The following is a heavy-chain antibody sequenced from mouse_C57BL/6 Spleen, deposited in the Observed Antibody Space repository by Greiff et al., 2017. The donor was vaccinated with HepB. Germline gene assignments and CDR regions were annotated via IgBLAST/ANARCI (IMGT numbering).Heavy chain of an antibody. CDR2: INPSSGYT. J-gene: IGHJ2*01. D-gene: IGHD2-5*01. CDR1: GYTFTSYW. V-gene: IGHV1-7*01. Sequence: VQLQQSGADLAKPGASVKLSCKASGYTFTSYWMHWVKQRPGQGLEWIGYINPSSGYTKYNQKFKDKATLTADKSSSTAYMQLSSLTYEDSAVYYCARSYYSNYVYFDYWGQGTTLTVSS. CDR3: ARSYYSNYVYFDY.